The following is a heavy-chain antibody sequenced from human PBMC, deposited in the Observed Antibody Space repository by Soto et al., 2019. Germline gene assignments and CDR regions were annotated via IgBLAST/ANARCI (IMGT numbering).Heavy chain of an antibody. CDR1: GGSFSGYY. CDR2: INHSGST. CDR3: ARGLRYFDWLLSYFDY. D-gene: IGHD3-9*01. J-gene: IGHJ4*02. Sequence: PSETLSLTCAVYGGSFSGYYWSWIRQPPGKGLEWIGEINHSGSTNYNPSLKSRVTISVDTSKNQFSLKLSSVTAADTAVYYCARGLRYFDWLLSYFDYWGQGTLVTVSS. V-gene: IGHV4-34*01.